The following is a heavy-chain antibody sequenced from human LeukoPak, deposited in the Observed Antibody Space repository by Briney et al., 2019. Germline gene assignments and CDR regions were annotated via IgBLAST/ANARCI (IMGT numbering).Heavy chain of an antibody. Sequence: PSETLSLTCTVSGASMSRTTYYWSWMRQSPGKGLEWIGSVFRTGNAYYNPSLKNRVTISVDTSKNQFSLKLSSVTAADTAVYYCARSRDYGDYSMDYWGQGTLVTVSS. V-gene: IGHV4-39*07. CDR1: GASMSRTTYY. J-gene: IGHJ4*02. D-gene: IGHD4-17*01. CDR3: ARSRDYGDYSMDY. CDR2: VFRTGNA.